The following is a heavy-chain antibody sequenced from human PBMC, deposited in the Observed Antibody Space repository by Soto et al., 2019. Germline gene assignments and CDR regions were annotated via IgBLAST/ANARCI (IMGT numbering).Heavy chain of an antibody. V-gene: IGHV3-15*07. D-gene: IGHD6-19*01. CDR3: TTDYVHPAFSGGWRGAYDI. CDR2: IKSQSDGGAT. CDR1: GFTVTNAW. J-gene: IGHJ3*02. Sequence: EVQVVESGGGLVKPGGSLRLSCAASGFTVTNAWMTWVRQAPGKGLEWVGRIKSQSDGGATDYAAPVKGRFTMSRDASKNTLYLQMNSLETEDTAVYYCTTDYVHPAFSGGWRGAYDIWGQGTLVTVSS.